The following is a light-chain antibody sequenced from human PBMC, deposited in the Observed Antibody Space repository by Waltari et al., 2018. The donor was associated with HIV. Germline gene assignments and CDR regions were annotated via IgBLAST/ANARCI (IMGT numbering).Light chain of an antibody. CDR2: GNS. Sequence: QSLLTQPPSVSGAPGQRVTIPCTGSSSNIGAGYDVHWYQQLPGTAPKPLIYGNSNRPSGFPDRFPGSTSDTSASLAITGLRAEDEADYYCQSYDSSLSGDVVFGGGTSLTVL. J-gene: IGLJ2*01. V-gene: IGLV1-40*01. CDR1: SSNIGAGYD. CDR3: QSYDSSLSGDVV.